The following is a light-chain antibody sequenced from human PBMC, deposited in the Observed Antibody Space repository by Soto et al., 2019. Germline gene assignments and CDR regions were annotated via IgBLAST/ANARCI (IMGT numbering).Light chain of an antibody. CDR1: QDIGSS. Sequence: DIQMTQSPSSLSVSVGDRVTITCRASQDIGSSLGWFQQKPGKAPKSLIYAASTLQVGVPSRFSSSGSGTEFILTISSLQPEDFATYYCQQYNSYPRTFGQGTKVEIK. J-gene: IGKJ1*01. V-gene: IGKV1-16*01. CDR2: AAS. CDR3: QQYNSYPRT.